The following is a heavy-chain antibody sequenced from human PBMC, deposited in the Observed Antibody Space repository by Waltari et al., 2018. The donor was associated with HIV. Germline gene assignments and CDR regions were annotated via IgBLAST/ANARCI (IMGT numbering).Heavy chain of an antibody. Sequence: QVQLQQWGAGMLTPSETLSLTCAVYGGSFSGSSWSWSRQPPGKGLEWIGEINHSGSTNYNPSLKSRVTISVDTSKNQFSLKLSSVTAADTAVYYCARGQDYDFWSGYYYDYWGQGTLVTVSS. J-gene: IGHJ4*02. V-gene: IGHV4-34*01. CDR2: INHSGST. CDR3: ARGQDYDFWSGYYYDY. CDR1: GGSFSGSS. D-gene: IGHD3-3*01.